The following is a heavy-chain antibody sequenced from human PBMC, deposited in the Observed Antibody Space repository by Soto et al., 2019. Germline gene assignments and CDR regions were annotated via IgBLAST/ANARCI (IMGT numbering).Heavy chain of an antibody. Sequence: PGGSLRLSCAASGFSFSSYWMHWVRQAPGKGPLWVSHINSDGSGTTYADSVKGRFTISRDDAKNTLYLQMNSLRDEDTAVYYCVRGDPGLGIDYWGLGTLVTVSS. V-gene: IGHV3-74*01. CDR3: VRGDPGLGIDY. J-gene: IGHJ4*02. CDR1: GFSFSSYW. D-gene: IGHD1-26*01. CDR2: INSDGSGT.